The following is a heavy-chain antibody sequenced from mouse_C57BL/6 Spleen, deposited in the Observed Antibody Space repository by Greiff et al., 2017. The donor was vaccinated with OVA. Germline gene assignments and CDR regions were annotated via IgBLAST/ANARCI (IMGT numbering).Heavy chain of an antibody. CDR3: ARGGYYDYDRYFDV. CDR2: IYPGDGDT. D-gene: IGHD2-4*01. CDR1: GYAFSSSW. V-gene: IGHV1-82*01. Sequence: QVQLKESGPELVKPGASVKISCKASGYAFSSSWMNWVKQRPGKGLEWIGRIYPGDGDTNYNGKFKGKATLTADKSSSTAYMQLSSLTSEDSAVYFCARGGYYDYDRYFDVWGTGTTVTVSS. J-gene: IGHJ1*03.